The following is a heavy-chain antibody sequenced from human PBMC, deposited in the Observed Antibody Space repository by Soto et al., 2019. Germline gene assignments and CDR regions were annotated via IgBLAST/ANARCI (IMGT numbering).Heavy chain of an antibody. Sequence: QVQLQESGPGLVKPSQTLSLTCTVSGGSISSGGYSWNWIRQHPGKGLEWIGYIYYSGSTYYNPSLQSRLTISIDTSENLFSLKLSSVTAADTAVYFCAREEAVRLERRFDSWGQGTLVTVSS. CDR2: IYYSGST. J-gene: IGHJ5*01. CDR1: GGSISSGGYS. D-gene: IGHD6-6*01. CDR3: AREEAVRLERRFDS. V-gene: IGHV4-31*03.